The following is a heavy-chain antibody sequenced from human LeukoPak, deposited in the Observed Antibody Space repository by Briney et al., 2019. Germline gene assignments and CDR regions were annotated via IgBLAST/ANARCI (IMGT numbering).Heavy chain of an antibody. CDR1: GFTFSSYA. V-gene: IGHV3-23*01. CDR2: ISGSGGST. D-gene: IGHD6-19*01. CDR3: AKDLGSGWYDPGYYFDY. Sequence: GGSLRLSCAASGFTFSSYAMSWVRQAPGKGLEWVSAISGSGGSTYYADSVKGRFTISRDNSKNTLYLQMNSLRAEDTAVYYCAKDLGSGWYDPGYYFDYWCQGTLVTVSS. J-gene: IGHJ4*02.